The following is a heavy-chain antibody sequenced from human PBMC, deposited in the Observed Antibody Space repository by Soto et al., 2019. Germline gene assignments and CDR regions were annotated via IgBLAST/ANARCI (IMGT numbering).Heavy chain of an antibody. Sequence: PSETLSLTCTVSGGSIGGTISSYYWSWIRQPPGKGLEWIGYIYNSGSTNYNPSLKSRVAISVDTSRNQVSLKLSSVTAADTAVYYCGRVVIKMAIQSIDSWGPGTLVTGSS. CDR1: GGSIGGTISSYY. V-gene: IGHV4-61*01. CDR2: IYNSGST. J-gene: IGHJ4*02. CDR3: GRVVIKMAIQSIDS.